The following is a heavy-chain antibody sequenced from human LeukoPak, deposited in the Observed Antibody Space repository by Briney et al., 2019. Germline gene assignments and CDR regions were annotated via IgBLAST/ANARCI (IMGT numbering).Heavy chain of an antibody. J-gene: IGHJ4*02. CDR3: ARGVYCSSTSCYKAFDY. V-gene: IGHV3-9*01. Sequence: PGRSLRLSCAASGFIFDDYAMHWVRQTPGKGLEWVSSISWNSGSIGYADSVKGRFTISRDNAKNSLYLQMNSLRAEDTAVYYCARGVYCSSTSCYKAFDYWGQGTLVTVSS. CDR1: GFIFDDYA. D-gene: IGHD2-2*02. CDR2: ISWNSGSI.